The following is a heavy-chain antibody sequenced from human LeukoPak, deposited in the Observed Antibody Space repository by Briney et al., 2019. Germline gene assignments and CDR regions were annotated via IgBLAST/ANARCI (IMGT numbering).Heavy chain of an antibody. V-gene: IGHV3-11*01. Sequence: GGSLRLSCAASGFTFSDYYMSWIRQAPGKGLEWVSYISRGGSTIYYGDSVKGRFTISRDNAKNSLYLGMNSLIAEDTAVYYCARALYYHGSGSYPIGDVWGQGTTVTVSS. CDR2: ISRGGSTI. CDR3: ARALYYHGSGSYPIGDV. J-gene: IGHJ6*02. CDR1: GFTFSDYY. D-gene: IGHD3-10*01.